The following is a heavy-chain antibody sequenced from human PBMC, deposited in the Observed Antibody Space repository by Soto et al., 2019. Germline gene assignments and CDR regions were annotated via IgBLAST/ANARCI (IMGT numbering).Heavy chain of an antibody. Sequence: EVQVVESGGGLVQPGRSLRLSCAASGFSFDDYAMHWVRQAPGKGLEWVSGISWNSGTIGYADSVKGRFTISRDNAKNSLYLKMNSLRAEDTALYYCAKGTGGTANGMGLWGQRTTGNVSS. J-gene: IGHJ6*02. CDR2: ISWNSGTI. V-gene: IGHV3-9*01. CDR3: AKGTGGTANGMGL. D-gene: IGHD2-21*02. CDR1: GFSFDDYA.